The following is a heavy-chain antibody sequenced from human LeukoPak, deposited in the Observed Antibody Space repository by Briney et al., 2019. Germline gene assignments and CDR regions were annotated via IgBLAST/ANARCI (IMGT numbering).Heavy chain of an antibody. D-gene: IGHD5-24*01. CDR1: GFTVITND. CDR2: LSGRGDSK. J-gene: IGHJ4*02. Sequence: GGSLRLSCAASGFTVITNDMTWVRQAPGKGLEWVSGLSGRGDSKYYAGSVNGRFSISRDNANNRLYLQMNNMRAEDTAVYYCAKDFRDTSMFTDGYFDFWGQGTLVTVSS. V-gene: IGHV3-23*01. CDR3: AKDFRDTSMFTDGYFDF.